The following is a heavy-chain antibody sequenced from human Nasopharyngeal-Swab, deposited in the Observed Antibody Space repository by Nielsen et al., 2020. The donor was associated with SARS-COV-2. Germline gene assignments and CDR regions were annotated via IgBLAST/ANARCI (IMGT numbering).Heavy chain of an antibody. CDR2: INHSGST. CDR1: GGSFSDYY. D-gene: IGHD1-20*01. CDR3: ARGRNWNVLGY. V-gene: IGHV4-34*01. J-gene: IGHJ4*02. Sequence: SQTLSLTCAVYGGSFSDYYWSWIRQPPGKGLEWIGEINHSGSTNYNPSLKSRVTISVDTSKNQFSLKLSSVTAADTAVYYCARGRNWNVLGYWGQGTLVTVSS.